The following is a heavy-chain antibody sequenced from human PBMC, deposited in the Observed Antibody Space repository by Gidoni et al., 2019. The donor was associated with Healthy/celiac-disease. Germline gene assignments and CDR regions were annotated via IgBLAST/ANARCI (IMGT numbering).Heavy chain of an antibody. V-gene: IGHV1-18*01. Sequence: QVQLVQSGAAVTKPGASVKVSCKASGYTFTSYGISWVRQAPGQGLEWMGWISAYNGNTNYAQNLQGRVTMTTDTPTSTAYMELRSLRSDDTAVYYCAREWPDYDYYGMDVCGQGTTVTVSS. J-gene: IGHJ6*02. CDR2: ISAYNGNT. CDR3: AREWPDYDYYGMDV. CDR1: GYTFTSYG.